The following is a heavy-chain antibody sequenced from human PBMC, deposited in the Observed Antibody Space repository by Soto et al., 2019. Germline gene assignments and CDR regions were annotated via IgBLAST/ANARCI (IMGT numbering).Heavy chain of an antibody. CDR3: AKDTGLLWFGELPTYVDY. D-gene: IGHD3-10*01. CDR2: ISGSGGST. J-gene: IGHJ4*02. Sequence: EVQLLESGGGLVQPGGSLRLSCAASGFTFSSYAMSWVRQAPGKGLEWVSAISGSGGSTYYADSVKGRFTISRDNSKNKLYLQMNSPRAEDTAVYYCAKDTGLLWFGELPTYVDYWGQGTLVTVSS. V-gene: IGHV3-23*01. CDR1: GFTFSSYA.